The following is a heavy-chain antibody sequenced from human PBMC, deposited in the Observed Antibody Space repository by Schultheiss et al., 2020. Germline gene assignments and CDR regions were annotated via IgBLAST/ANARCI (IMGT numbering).Heavy chain of an antibody. V-gene: IGHV4-39*07. CDR2: IYHSGST. Sequence: SETLSLTCTVSGASICSDSDFRDWIRQPPGKGLEWIGEIYHSGSTNYNPSLKSRVTISVDTSKNQFSLKLSSVTAADTAVYYCARVRFSGSYYDVDFDYWGQGTLVTVSS. CDR1: GASICSDSDF. J-gene: IGHJ4*02. CDR3: ARVRFSGSYYDVDFDY. D-gene: IGHD1-26*01.